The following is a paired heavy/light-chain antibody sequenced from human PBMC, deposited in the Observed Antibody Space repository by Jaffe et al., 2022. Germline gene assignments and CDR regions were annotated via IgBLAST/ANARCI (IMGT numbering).Light chain of an antibody. V-gene: IGLV4-69*01. CDR3: QTWGTGSWV. J-gene: IGLJ3*02. CDR1: SGHSSYA. Sequence: QLVLTQSPSASASLGASVKLTCTLSSGHSSYAIAWHQQQPEKGPRYLMKLNSDGSHSKGDGIPDRFSGSSSGAERYLTISSLQSEDEADYYCQTWGTGSWVFGGGTKLTVL. CDR2: LNSDGSH.
Heavy chain of an antibody. CDR1: GGTFSSYT. V-gene: IGHV1-69*08. Sequence: QVQLVQSGAEVKKPGSSVKVSCKASGGTFSSYTISWVRQAPGQGLEWMGRIIPILGIANYAQKFQGRVTITADKSTSTAYMELSSLRSEDTAVYYCARDRPWEDGYNYYEDFDYWGQGTLVTVSS. CDR2: IIPILGIA. J-gene: IGHJ4*02. D-gene: IGHD5-12*01. CDR3: ARDRPWEDGYNYYEDFDY.